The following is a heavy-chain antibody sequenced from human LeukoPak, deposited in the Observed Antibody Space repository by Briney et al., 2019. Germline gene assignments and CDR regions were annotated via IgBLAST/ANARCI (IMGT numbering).Heavy chain of an antibody. CDR2: INHSGST. D-gene: IGHD6-13*01. J-gene: IGHJ4*02. CDR3: ARLGAGSDY. CDR1: GGSFSGYY. V-gene: IGHV4-34*01. Sequence: SETLSLTCAVYGGSFSGYYWSWIRQPPGKGLEWIGEINHSGSTNYNPSLKSRVTISVDTSKNQFSLKLSSVTAADTAVYYCARLGAGSDYWGQGTLVTVSS.